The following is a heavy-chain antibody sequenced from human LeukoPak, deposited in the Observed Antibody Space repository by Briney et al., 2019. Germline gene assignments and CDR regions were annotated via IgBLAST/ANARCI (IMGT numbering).Heavy chain of an antibody. CDR1: GGSFSGYY. J-gene: IGHJ6*02. D-gene: IGHD6-19*01. CDR3: ARDSRNSSGWYMGYYYYYGMDV. V-gene: IGHV4-4*07. Sequence: PSETLSLTCAVYGGSFSGYYWSWIRQPAGKGLEWIGRIYTSGSTNYNPSLKSRVTMSVDTSKNQFSLKLSSVTAADTAVYYCARDSRNSSGWYMGYYYYYGMDVWGQGTTVTVSS. CDR2: IYTSGST.